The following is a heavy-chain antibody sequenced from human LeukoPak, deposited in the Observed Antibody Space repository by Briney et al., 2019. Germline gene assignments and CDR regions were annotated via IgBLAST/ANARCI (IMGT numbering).Heavy chain of an antibody. D-gene: IGHD3-22*01. CDR1: GYTLTSYY. Sequence: GASVKVSCKASGYTLTSYYMHWVRQAPGQGLEWVGIISPSSGSTSYAQKFQGRVTMTSDTSTSTVYMELSSLRSDDTAVYYCAKIQNYYDSSGYYNYYFDYWGQGTLVTVSS. CDR2: ISPSSGST. V-gene: IGHV1-46*01. CDR3: AKIQNYYDSSGYYNYYFDY. J-gene: IGHJ4*02.